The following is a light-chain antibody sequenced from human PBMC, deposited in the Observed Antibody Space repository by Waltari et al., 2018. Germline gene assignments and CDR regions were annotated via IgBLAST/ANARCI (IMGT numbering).Light chain of an antibody. CDR1: HDINNY. Sequence: DIQMTQSPSSLSASVGDRVTITCQASHDINNYLNWYQQKPGKAPKLLICDASNLETGVPSRFSGSGSGTDFTFTISSLQPEDLATYYCQHYDHLLWGTFGGGTKVEIK. CDR2: DAS. CDR3: QHYDHLLWGT. V-gene: IGKV1-33*01. J-gene: IGKJ4*01.